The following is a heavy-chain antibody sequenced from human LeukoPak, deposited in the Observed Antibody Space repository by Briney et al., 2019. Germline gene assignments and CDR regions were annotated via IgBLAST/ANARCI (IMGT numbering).Heavy chain of an antibody. V-gene: IGHV4-61*01. CDR1: GGSVSSGSYY. CDR3: ARRGRYGYSNGSFDY. D-gene: IGHD5-18*01. Sequence: SETLSLTCTVSGGSVSSGSYYWSWIRQPPGKGLEWIGYIYYSGSTNYNPSLKSRVTISVDTSKNQFSLKLSSVTAADTAVYYCARRGRYGYSNGSFDYWGQGTLVTVSS. CDR2: IYYSGST. J-gene: IGHJ4*02.